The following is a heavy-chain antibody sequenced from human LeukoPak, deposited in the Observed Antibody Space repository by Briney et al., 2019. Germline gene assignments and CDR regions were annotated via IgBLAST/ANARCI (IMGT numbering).Heavy chain of an antibody. D-gene: IGHD3-10*01. V-gene: IGHV3-23*01. CDR3: AIITMVRGVPDY. J-gene: IGHJ4*02. Sequence: PGGSLRLSCAASGFTFSSYAMSWVRQAPGKGLEWVSAISGSGGSTYYADSVKGRFTISRDNSKNTLYLQMNSLRAEDTAVYYCAIITMVRGVPDYWGQGTLVTVSS. CDR2: ISGSGGST. CDR1: GFTFSSYA.